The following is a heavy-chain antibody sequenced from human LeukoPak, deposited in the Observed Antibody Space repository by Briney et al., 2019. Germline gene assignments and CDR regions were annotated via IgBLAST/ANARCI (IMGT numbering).Heavy chain of an antibody. CDR3: ARVYDSSEGPNWFDP. CDR2: IYSGGNT. D-gene: IGHD3-22*01. V-gene: IGHV3-53*01. Sequence: PGGSLRLSCAASGFTVSTKYMSWVRQGPGKGLEWVSVIYSGGNTYYADSVKGRFTISRDNSKNTLYLQMNSLRAEDTAVYYCARVYDSSEGPNWFDPWGQGTLVTVSS. J-gene: IGHJ5*02. CDR1: GFTVSTKY.